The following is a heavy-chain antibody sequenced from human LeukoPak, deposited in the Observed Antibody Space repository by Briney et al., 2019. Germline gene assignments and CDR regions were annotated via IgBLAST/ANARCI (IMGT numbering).Heavy chain of an antibody. J-gene: IGHJ4*02. D-gene: IGHD1-14*01. V-gene: IGHV3-23*01. CDR3: AKDLNNNGRGFDY. Sequence: PGGSLRLSCAASGFTFSSYGLSWVRQAPGKGLEWVAAIRASVSGTYYADSVQGRFIISRDNSKNTLYLQMDRLRADDTAVYYCAKDLNNNGRGFDYWAREPWSPSPQ. CDR1: GFTFSSYG. CDR2: IRASVSGT.